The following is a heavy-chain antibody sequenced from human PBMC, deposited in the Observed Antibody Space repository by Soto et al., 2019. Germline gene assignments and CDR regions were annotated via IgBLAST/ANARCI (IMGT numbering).Heavy chain of an antibody. CDR1: GFTFSSYA. CDR3: ARDPSRASYGMDV. V-gene: IGHV3-30-3*01. D-gene: IGHD6-13*01. J-gene: IGHJ6*02. Sequence: QVQLVESGGGVVQPGRSLRLSCAASGFTFSSYAMHWVRQAPGKGLEWVAVILYDGSNKYYANSGKGRFIISSDYSKNTLYLQMNSLRAEDTAVYYCARDPSRASYGMDVWGQGTTVTVSS. CDR2: ILYDGSNK.